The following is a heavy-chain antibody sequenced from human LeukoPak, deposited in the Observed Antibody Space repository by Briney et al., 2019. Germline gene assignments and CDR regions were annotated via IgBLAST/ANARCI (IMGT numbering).Heavy chain of an antibody. CDR1: GGSFSGYY. Sequence: SETLSLTCAVYGGSFSGYYWSWIRHPPGKGLEWIGEINHSGSTNYNPSLKSRVTISVDTSKNQFSLKLSSVTAADTAVYYCARGGSGSYYPPFDYWGQGTLVTVSS. J-gene: IGHJ4*02. D-gene: IGHD3-10*01. CDR3: ARGGSGSYYPPFDY. CDR2: INHSGST. V-gene: IGHV4-34*01.